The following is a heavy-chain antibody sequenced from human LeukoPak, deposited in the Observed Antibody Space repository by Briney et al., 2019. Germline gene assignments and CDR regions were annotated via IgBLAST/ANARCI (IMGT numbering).Heavy chain of an antibody. Sequence: GGSLRLSCAASGFTFSDYYMSWIRQAPGKGLEWVSYISSSGSTIYYADPVKGRFTISRDNAKNSLYLQMNSLRAEDTAVYFCASFYCSSTSCYCLDYWGQGTLVTVSS. CDR2: ISSSGSTI. J-gene: IGHJ4*02. D-gene: IGHD2-2*01. CDR3: ASFYCSSTSCYCLDY. V-gene: IGHV3-11*04. CDR1: GFTFSDYY.